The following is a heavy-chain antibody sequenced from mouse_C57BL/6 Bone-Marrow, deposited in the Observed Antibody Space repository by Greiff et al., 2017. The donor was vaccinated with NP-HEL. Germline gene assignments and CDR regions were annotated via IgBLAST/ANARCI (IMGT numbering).Heavy chain of an antibody. D-gene: IGHD2-12*01. J-gene: IGHJ4*01. V-gene: IGHV1-82*01. CDR1: GYAFSSSW. Sequence: VQLQQSGPELVKPGASVKISCKASGYAFSSSWMNWVKQRPGKGLEWIGRIYPGDGDTNYNGKFKGKATLTADKSSSTAYMQLSSLTSEDSAVYFCARSGNDRYYAMDYWGQGTSVTVSS. CDR2: IYPGDGDT. CDR3: ARSGNDRYYAMDY.